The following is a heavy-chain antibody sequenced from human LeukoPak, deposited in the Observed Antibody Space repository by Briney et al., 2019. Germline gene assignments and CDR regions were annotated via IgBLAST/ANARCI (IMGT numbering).Heavy chain of an antibody. J-gene: IGHJ4*02. CDR1: GFTFDDYA. V-gene: IGHV3-9*01. CDR3: ASGRSYDSSGLDY. D-gene: IGHD3-22*01. CDR2: ISWNSGSI. Sequence: GGSLRLSCAASGFTFDDYAMHWVRQAPGKGLEWVSGISWNSGSIGYADSVKGRLTISRDNAKYSLYLQMNSLRAEDTALYYCASGRSYDSSGLDYWGQGTLVTVSS.